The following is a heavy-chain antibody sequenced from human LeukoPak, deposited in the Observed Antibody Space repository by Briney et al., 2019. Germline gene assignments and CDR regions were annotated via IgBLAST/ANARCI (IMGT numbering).Heavy chain of an antibody. CDR2: APHDGSDE. V-gene: IGHV3-30*04. J-gene: IGHJ3*02. Sequence: GGTLRLSCAATGFTFSRYAMHGVGQAPGKGLEWVAVAPHDGSDEDYADSVKGRFTISRDNSKNTLNLQMNSLGPEDTALYYCATGALYAFDIWGQGTMVSVSS. CDR3: ATGALYAFDI. CDR1: GFTFSRYA.